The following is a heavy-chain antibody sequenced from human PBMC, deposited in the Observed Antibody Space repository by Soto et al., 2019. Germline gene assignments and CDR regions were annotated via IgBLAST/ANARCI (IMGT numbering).Heavy chain of an antibody. D-gene: IGHD3-10*01. CDR1: GYTFTSYY. CDR2: INPSGGST. Sequence: QVQLVQSGAEVKKPGASVKVSCKASGYTFTSYYMHWVRQAPGQGLEWMGIINPSGGSTSYAQKFPGRVTMTRDTSTSTVYMELSSLRSEDTAVYYCARVSYYYGSGSRNYGMDVWGQGTTVTVSS. J-gene: IGHJ6*02. V-gene: IGHV1-46*01. CDR3: ARVSYYYGSGSRNYGMDV.